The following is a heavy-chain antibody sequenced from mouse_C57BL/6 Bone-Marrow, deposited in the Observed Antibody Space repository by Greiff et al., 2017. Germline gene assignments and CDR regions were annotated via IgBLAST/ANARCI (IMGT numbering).Heavy chain of an antibody. Sequence: DVMLVESGGGLVQPGGSMKLSCAASGFTFSDAWMDWVRQSPEKGLEWVAEIRNKANNHATYYAESVKGRFTISRDDSKSSVYLQMNSLRAGDTGIYYCTGYYSNLYYAMDYWGQGTSVTVSS. V-gene: IGHV6-6*01. D-gene: IGHD2-5*01. CDR3: TGYYSNLYYAMDY. CDR2: IRNKANNHAT. CDR1: GFTFSDAW. J-gene: IGHJ4*01.